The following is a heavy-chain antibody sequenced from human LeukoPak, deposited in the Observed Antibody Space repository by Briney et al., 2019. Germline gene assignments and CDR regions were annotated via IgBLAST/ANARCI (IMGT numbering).Heavy chain of an antibody. V-gene: IGHV3-7*01. J-gene: IGHJ4*02. CDR3: ARDGRAWYY. CDR1: GFAFSSYW. D-gene: IGHD1-14*01. Sequence: PGGSLRLSCAASGFAFSSYWMSWVRQAPGKGLEWVANIKQEGSEKYYVDSVKGRFTIPRDNAKNSLYLQMNSLRAEDTAVYYCARDGRAWYYWGQGTLVTVSS. CDR2: IKQEGSEK.